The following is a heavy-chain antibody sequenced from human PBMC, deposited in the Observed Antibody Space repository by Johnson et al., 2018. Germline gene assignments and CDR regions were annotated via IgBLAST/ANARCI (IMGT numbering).Heavy chain of an antibody. CDR2: IKHDGSEK. J-gene: IGHJ3*02. CDR1: GFTFSSYW. V-gene: IGHV3-7*01. CDR3: AKVLGDYYGWEAFDI. D-gene: IGHD3-10*01. Sequence: VQLVESGGGLVQPGGSLRLSCAASGFTFSSYWMSWVRPAPGKGLEWVANIKHDGSEKYYVASVKGRFTISRDNAKNKLYLQMKSLRAEDPDVYDCAKVLGDYYGWEAFDIWGQGTMVTVSA.